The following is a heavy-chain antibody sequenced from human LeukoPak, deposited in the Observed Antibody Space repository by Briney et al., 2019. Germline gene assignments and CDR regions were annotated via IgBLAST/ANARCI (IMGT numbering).Heavy chain of an antibody. CDR2: IKSKTDGGTT. CDR1: GFTFRSAW. Sequence: PGGSLRLSCAASGFTFRSAWMSWVRQAPGRGLEWVGRIKSKTDGGTTDYAAPLKGRFTISRDDSKNTLYLQMNSLQTEDSAVYYCNTYRYFYETNGNDYWGQGTLVTVSS. V-gene: IGHV3-15*01. J-gene: IGHJ4*02. D-gene: IGHD3-22*01. CDR3: NTYRYFYETNGNDY.